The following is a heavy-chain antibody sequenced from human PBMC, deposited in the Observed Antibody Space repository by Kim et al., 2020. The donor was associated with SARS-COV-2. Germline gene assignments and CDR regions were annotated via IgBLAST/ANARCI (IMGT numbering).Heavy chain of an antibody. CDR2: HSGRP. CDR3: ASALGH. D-gene: IGHD3-16*02. J-gene: IGHJ4*02. V-gene: IGHV4-4*06. Sequence: HSGRPNYIPSLPSRVTMSVDMSKNQFSLKLSSVTAADTAVYYCASALGHWGQGTLVTVSS.